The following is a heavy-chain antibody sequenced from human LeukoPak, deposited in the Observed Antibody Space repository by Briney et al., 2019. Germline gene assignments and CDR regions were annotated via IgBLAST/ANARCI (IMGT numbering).Heavy chain of an antibody. J-gene: IGHJ5*02. Sequence: PSETLSLTCTVSGGSISSYYWSWIRQPPGKGLEWIGYIYYSGSTNYNPSLKSRVTISVDTSKNQFSLKLSSVTAADTALYYCAATLGGYYDFWSGHFAWFDPWGQGTLVTVSS. CDR2: IYYSGST. CDR3: AATLGGYYDFWSGHFAWFDP. V-gene: IGHV4-59*01. D-gene: IGHD3-3*01. CDR1: GGSISSYY.